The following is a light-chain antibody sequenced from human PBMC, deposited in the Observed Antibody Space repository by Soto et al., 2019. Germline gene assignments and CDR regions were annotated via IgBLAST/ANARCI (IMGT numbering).Light chain of an antibody. CDR1: RSDVGGYKY. CDR3: CSYGGGRTPLG. J-gene: IGLJ2*01. CDR2: DVA. Sequence: QSALTQPRSVSGSPGQSVTISCTGSRSDVGGYKYVSWYQQFPGNAPKLLIYDVAKRPSGVPGRFSGSKSGNTASLTISGLQAEDEADYYCCSYGGGRTPLGFGGGTQLTVL. V-gene: IGLV2-11*01.